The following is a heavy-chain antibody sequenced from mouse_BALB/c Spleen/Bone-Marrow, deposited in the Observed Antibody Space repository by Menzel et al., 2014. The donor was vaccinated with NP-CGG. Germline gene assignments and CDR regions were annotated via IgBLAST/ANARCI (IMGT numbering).Heavy chain of an antibody. D-gene: IGHD1-1*02. CDR3: ARDGVYGSHYYAMDY. V-gene: IGHV2-9*02. J-gene: IGHJ4*01. CDR1: GFSLTSYG. Sequence: QVQLQRSGPGLVAPSQSLSITCTVSGFSLTSYGVHWVRQPPGKGLEWLGVIWAGGSTNYNSALMSRLSISKDNSKSQVFLKMNSLQTDDTAMYYCARDGVYGSHYYAMDYWGQGTSVTVSS. CDR2: IWAGGST.